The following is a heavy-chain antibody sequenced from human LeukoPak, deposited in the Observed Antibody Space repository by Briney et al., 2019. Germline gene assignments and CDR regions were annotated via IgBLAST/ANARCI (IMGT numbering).Heavy chain of an antibody. CDR1: GGTFSSYA. J-gene: IGHJ4*02. D-gene: IGHD6-13*01. CDR3: ARGPGTGHYFDY. CDR2: IIPIFGTA. V-gene: IGHV1-69*05. Sequence: VASVKVSCKASGGTFSSYAISWVRQAPGQGLEWMGGIIPIFGTANYAQKFQGRVTITTDESTSTAYMELSSLRSEDTAVYYCARGPGTGHYFDYWGQGTLVTVSS.